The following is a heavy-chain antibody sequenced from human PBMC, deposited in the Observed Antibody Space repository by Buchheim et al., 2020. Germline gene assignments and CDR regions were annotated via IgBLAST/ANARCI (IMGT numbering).Heavy chain of an antibody. V-gene: IGHV3-23*01. CDR1: GFTFSSYG. J-gene: IGHJ4*02. Sequence: EVQLLESGGGLAQPGGSLRLSCAASGFTFSSYGMSWVRKAPGKGLEWVSTISGRGDTTYYADSVKGRFTISRYHPGNTLYLQMNSLRAEDTAIYYCAKDRTITIFGVVPFDYWGQGTL. CDR2: ISGRGDTT. CDR3: AKDRTITIFGVVPFDY. D-gene: IGHD3-3*01.